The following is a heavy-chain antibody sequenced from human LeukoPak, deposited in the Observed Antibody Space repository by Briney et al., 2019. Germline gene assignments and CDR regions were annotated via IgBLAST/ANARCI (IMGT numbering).Heavy chain of an antibody. CDR2: INPNSGGT. CDR1: GYTFTGYY. CDR3: ARVYDYDILTGPPDY. J-gene: IGHJ4*02. V-gene: IGHV1-2*02. Sequence: ASVKVSCKASGYTFTGYYMHWVRQAPGQGLEWMGWINPNSGGTNYAQKFQGRVTMTRDTSIGTAYMELSRLRSDDTAVYYCARVYDYDILTGPPDYWGQGTLVTVSS. D-gene: IGHD3-9*01.